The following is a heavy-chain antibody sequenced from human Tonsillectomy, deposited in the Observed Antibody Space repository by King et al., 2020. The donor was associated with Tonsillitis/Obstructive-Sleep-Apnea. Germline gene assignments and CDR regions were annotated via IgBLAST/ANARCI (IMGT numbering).Heavy chain of an antibody. D-gene: IGHD3-9*01. CDR1: GFSFSSYA. CDR3: ARDEDHDILTGWEGMDV. V-gene: IGHV3-30*04. CDR2: ISYDGSNK. J-gene: IGHJ6*02. Sequence: VQLVESGGGVVQPGRSLRLSCAASGFSFSSYAIRWVRQAPGKGLEWVAVISYDGSNKYYADSVKGRFTISRDNSKNTLYLQMNSLRAEDTAVYYCARDEDHDILTGWEGMDVWGQGTTVTVSS.